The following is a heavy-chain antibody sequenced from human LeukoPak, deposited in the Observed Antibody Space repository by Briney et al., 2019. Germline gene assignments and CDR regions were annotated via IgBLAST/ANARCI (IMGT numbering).Heavy chain of an antibody. Sequence: GGSLRLSCAASGFIVSTNYMSWVRQAPGKGLEWVSVLYSGGTTYYADSVKGRFTISRDNSKNTLYLQMNSLRAEDTAVYYCAMDSSWLPLKFDYWGQGTLVAVST. J-gene: IGHJ4*02. CDR3: AMDSSWLPLKFDY. CDR2: LYSGGTT. D-gene: IGHD5-24*01. CDR1: GFIVSTNY. V-gene: IGHV3-66*01.